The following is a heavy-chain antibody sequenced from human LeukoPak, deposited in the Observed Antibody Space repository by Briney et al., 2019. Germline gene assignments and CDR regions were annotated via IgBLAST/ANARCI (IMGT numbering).Heavy chain of an antibody. CDR2: IRSKAYGGTT. J-gene: IGHJ6*02. CDR3: TSPFADYFGSGSYYNAYYYYGMGV. V-gene: IGHV3-49*04. Sequence: GGSLRLSCTASGFTFGDYAMSWVRQAPGKGLEWVGFIRSKAYGGTTEYAASVKGRFSISRDDSKSIGHLQMNSLKTEDTAVYYCTSPFADYFGSGSYYNAYYYYGMGVWGQGTTVTVSS. CDR1: GFTFGDYA. D-gene: IGHD3-10*01.